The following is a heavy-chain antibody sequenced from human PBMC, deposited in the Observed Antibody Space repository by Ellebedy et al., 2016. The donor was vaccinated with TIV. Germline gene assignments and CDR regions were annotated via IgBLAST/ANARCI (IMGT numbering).Heavy chain of an antibody. CDR1: GFTFSSHW. J-gene: IGHJ4*02. CDR3: ARDTLVGVTDSYFDY. Sequence: GESLKISCAASGFTFSSHWMSWVRQAPGKGLEWVANIKQDGSKRFYVDSVKGRITISRDNAKNSLYLQMNNLRAEDTAVYYCARDTLVGVTDSYFDYWGQGTLVTVSS. V-gene: IGHV3-7*03. D-gene: IGHD1-26*01. CDR2: IKQDGSKR.